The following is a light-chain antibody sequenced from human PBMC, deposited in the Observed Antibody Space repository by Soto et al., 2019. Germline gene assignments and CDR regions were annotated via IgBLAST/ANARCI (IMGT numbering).Light chain of an antibody. CDR2: TNN. V-gene: IGLV1-47*01. Sequence: QSVLTQPPSASGTPGQTVTISCSGSSSNVGSSFLYWYQQLPGPAPKLLIYTNNKRPSGVPDRFSASKSGASASLAISGLRSEDEADYYCATWDDSLSGPVFGGGTQLTVL. J-gene: IGLJ2*01. CDR3: ATWDDSLSGPV. CDR1: SSNVGSSF.